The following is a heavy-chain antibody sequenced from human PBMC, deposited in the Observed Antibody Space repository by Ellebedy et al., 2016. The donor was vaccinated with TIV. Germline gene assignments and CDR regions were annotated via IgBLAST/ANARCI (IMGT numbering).Heavy chain of an antibody. CDR3: ARKSTAPDAFDI. Sequence: LRLXCTVSGGSITSGDYYWSWIRQHPGKGLEWIGYIYYSGGTYYNPSLKSRVTISVDTSKNQFSLKLSSVTAADTAVYYCARKSTAPDAFDIWGQGTMVTVSS. D-gene: IGHD4-11*01. V-gene: IGHV4-31*03. CDR1: GGSITSGDYY. J-gene: IGHJ3*02. CDR2: IYYSGGT.